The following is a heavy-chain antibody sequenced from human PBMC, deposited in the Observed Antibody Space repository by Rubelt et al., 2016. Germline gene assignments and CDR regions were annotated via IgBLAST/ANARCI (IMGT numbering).Heavy chain of an antibody. CDR3: GRGFSGFYFWVDS. Sequence: QVQLQQWGSGLLKPSETLSLTCAVYGGSFNNYYWFWIRQPPGKGLEWIGEVNHNGTTNYNPSLKGRVTISVDTSKNQFSRKWTSVTAADTAVYFCGRGFSGFYFWVDSWGRGALVTVSS. D-gene: IGHD3-22*01. V-gene: IGHV4-34*01. CDR1: GGSFNNYY. CDR2: VNHNGTT. J-gene: IGHJ4*02.